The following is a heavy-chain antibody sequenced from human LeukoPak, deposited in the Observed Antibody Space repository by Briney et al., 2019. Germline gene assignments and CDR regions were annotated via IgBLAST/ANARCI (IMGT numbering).Heavy chain of an antibody. J-gene: IGHJ3*02. CDR1: GGPLSSSTYY. CDR3: ARYYGGKSGYYAFDI. D-gene: IGHD4-23*01. CDR2: IYYSGSA. V-gene: IGHV4-39*01. Sequence: SETLSLTCIVSGGPLSSSTYYWGWIRQPPGKGLEWIGSIYYSGSAYYNPSLKSRVTISIDTSKNQFSLKMSSVTAADTAVYYCARYYGGKSGYYAFDIWGQGTLVTVSS.